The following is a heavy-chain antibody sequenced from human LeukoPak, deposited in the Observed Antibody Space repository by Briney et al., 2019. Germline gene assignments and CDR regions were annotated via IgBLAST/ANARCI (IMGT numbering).Heavy chain of an antibody. V-gene: IGHV3-23*01. D-gene: IGHD2-15*01. J-gene: IGHJ4*02. CDR3: AKQLGYCSDGSCYFPY. CDR2: ISNSGGYT. Sequence: PGGSLRPSCAASGFTFSSSAMSWVRQAPGKGLEWVSAISNSGGYTYYADSVQGRFTISRDNSKSTLCLQMNSLRAEDTAVYYCAKQLGYCSDGSCYFPYWGQGTLVTVSS. CDR1: GFTFSSSA.